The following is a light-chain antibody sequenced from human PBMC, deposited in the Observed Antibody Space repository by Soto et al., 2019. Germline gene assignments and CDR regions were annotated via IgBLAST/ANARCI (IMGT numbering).Light chain of an antibody. V-gene: IGLV2-14*01. CDR1: SSDIGGYDY. Sequence: QSALTQPASVSGSPGQSITISCTGTSSDIGGYDYVSWFQQHPGKAPKLMLYEVTNRPSGVSNRVSGSKSGNTASLTISGLQAEDEADYYCSSYRSSNTVVFGGGTKLTVL. J-gene: IGLJ2*01. CDR2: EVT. CDR3: SSYRSSNTVV.